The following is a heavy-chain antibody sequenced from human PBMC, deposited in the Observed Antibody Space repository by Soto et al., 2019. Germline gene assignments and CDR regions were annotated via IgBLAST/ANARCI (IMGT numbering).Heavy chain of an antibody. V-gene: IGHV3-33*01. CDR3: SREYRAAAAFNYYYYYGRDV. CDR1: GFTFSSYG. Sequence: GGSLRLSCAASGFTFSSYGMHWVRQAPGKGLEWVAVIWYDGSNKYYADSVKGRFTISRDNSKNTLYLQMNSLRAEDTAVYYFSREYRAAAAFNYYYYYGRDVWGQGTTVTVSS. J-gene: IGHJ6*02. D-gene: IGHD6-13*01. CDR2: IWYDGSNK.